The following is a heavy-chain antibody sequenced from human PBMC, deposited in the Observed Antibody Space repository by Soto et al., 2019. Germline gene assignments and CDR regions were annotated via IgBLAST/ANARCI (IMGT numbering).Heavy chain of an antibody. D-gene: IGHD1-26*01. CDR2: IKQDGSEK. CDR3: ARCPIPLWELLPVNVPRVLDY. CDR1: GFTFSSYW. V-gene: IGHV3-7*05. J-gene: IGHJ4*02. Sequence: GGSLRLSCAASGFTFSSYWMSWVRQAPGKGLEWVANIKQDGSEKYYVDSVKGRFTISRDNAKNSLYLQMNSLRAEDTAVYYCARCPIPLWELLPVNVPRVLDYWGQGTLVTVSS.